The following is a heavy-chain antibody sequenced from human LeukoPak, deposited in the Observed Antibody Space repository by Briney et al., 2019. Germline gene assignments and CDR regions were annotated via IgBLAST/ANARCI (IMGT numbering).Heavy chain of an antibody. CDR1: GFTFSNYT. Sequence: GGSLRLSCAASGFTFSNYTVHWVRQAPGKGLEWVAVISYDGSSESYPDSVKGRFTISRDNSKNMLYLQMNSLRGEDTAVYYCASTNYRGGSTGYNWFDLWGQGTLVTVSS. J-gene: IGHJ5*02. V-gene: IGHV3-30-3*01. CDR2: ISYDGSSE. CDR3: ASTNYRGGSTGYNWFDL. D-gene: IGHD1-26*01.